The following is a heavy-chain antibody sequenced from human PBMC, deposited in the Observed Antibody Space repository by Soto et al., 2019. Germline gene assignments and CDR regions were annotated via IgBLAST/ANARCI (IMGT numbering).Heavy chain of an antibody. Sequence: SENLSLTCAVYGGSFSGYYWTWIRQPPGTGLEWIGEINHSGSTNYNPSLKSRVTISVDTSKNQFSLKLTSVTAADTAVYYCARDKITGLFDYWGRGTLVTVS. CDR3: ARDKITGLFDY. V-gene: IGHV4-34*01. CDR1: GGSFSGYY. J-gene: IGHJ4*02. D-gene: IGHD2-8*02. CDR2: INHSGST.